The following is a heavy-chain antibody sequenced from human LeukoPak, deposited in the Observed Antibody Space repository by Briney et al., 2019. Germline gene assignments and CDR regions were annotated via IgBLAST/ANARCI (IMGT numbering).Heavy chain of an antibody. CDR3: AREYYSSFDY. J-gene: IGHJ4*02. CDR1: GFYFNPYW. V-gene: IGHV3-7*01. Sequence: GGFLRLSCVASGFYFNPYWMAWVRHAPGKGLEWVATISHDGYSTFYVDSVRGRFSISRDNAQNSLFLQMSSLRVDDTAVYYCAREYYSSFDYWGQGALVTVSS. CDR2: ISHDGYST. D-gene: IGHD2-21*01.